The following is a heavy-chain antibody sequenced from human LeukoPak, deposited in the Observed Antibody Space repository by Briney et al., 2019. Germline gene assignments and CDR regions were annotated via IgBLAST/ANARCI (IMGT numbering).Heavy chain of an antibody. J-gene: IGHJ5*02. CDR2: ITGNHGAT. D-gene: IGHD4-17*01. CDR3: TKDPNGDYVGAFDP. CDR1: GFTFSSFA. V-gene: IGHV3-23*01. Sequence: GGTLRLSCAASGFTFSSFAMTWVRQAPGKGLEWVSSITGNHGATYNIDSVKGRFTISRDNSQNTLYLQMNSLRAEDTAVYYCTKDPNGDYVGAFDPWGQGTLVTVSS.